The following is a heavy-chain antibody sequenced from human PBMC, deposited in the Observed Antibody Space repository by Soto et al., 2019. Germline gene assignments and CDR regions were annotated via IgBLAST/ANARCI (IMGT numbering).Heavy chain of an antibody. J-gene: IGHJ4*02. Sequence: EVQLVPSGAEVKKPGDSLKISCQGSGYSFTNYWIAWVRQMPGKGLEWMGIIYPGDSDTMYSPSFQGQVPFSADKSITTAYLQWSSLPASVTAVYYCATNDVPGPWYHYWGQATLVNVSS. V-gene: IGHV5-51*01. CDR1: GYSFTNYW. D-gene: IGHD2-15*01. CDR2: IYPGDSDT. CDR3: ATNDVPGPWYHY.